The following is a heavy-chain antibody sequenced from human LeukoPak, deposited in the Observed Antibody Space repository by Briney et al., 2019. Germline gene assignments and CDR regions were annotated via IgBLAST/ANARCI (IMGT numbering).Heavy chain of an antibody. CDR1: GGSICSYY. J-gene: IGHJ4*02. V-gene: IGHV4-59*01. Sequence: SETLSLTCTVSGGSICSYYWNWIRQPPGKGLEWIGYIYYSGSTNYNPSLKSRVTISVDTSKNQFSLKLNSMTAADTAMYYCARVGFHSSGYYFLGNENWGQGTLVTVSS. CDR3: ARVGFHSSGYYFLGNEN. D-gene: IGHD3-22*01. CDR2: IYYSGST.